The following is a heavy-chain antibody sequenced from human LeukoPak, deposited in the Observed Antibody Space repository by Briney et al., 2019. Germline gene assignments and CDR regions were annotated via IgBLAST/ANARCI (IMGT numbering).Heavy chain of an antibody. J-gene: IGHJ5*02. CDR1: GYTFTSYY. CDR3: AREAGIAAAGPDPPDNWFDP. Sequence: ASVKVSCKASGYTFTSYYMHWVRQAPGQGLEWMGIINPSGGSTSYAQKFQGRVTITRDTSTSTVYMELSSLRSEDTAVYYCAREAGIAAAGPDPPDNWFDPWGQGTLVTVSS. D-gene: IGHD6-13*01. V-gene: IGHV1-46*01. CDR2: INPSGGST.